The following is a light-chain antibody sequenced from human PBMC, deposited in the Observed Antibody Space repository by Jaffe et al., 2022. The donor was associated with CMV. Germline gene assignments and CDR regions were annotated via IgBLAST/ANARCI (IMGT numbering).Light chain of an antibody. Sequence: AIRITQSPSSLSASTGDRVTITCRASQGISSYLAWYQQKPGKAPKLLIYAASTLQSGVPSRFSGSGSGTDFTLTISCLQSEDFATYYCHQYYSYPRTFGQGTKVEIK. CDR3: HQYYSYPRT. CDR1: QGISSY. CDR2: AAS. J-gene: IGKJ1*01. V-gene: IGKV1-8*01.